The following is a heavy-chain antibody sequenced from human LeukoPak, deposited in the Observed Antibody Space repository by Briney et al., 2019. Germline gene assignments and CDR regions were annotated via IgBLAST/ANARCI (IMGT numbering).Heavy chain of an antibody. J-gene: IGHJ4*02. CDR1: GFTFSNYS. CDR3: AGRSGPFDY. V-gene: IGHV3-48*01. CDR2: ISSSSSTI. D-gene: IGHD2-15*01. Sequence: PGGSLRLSCAASGFTFSNYSMTWVRQAPGKGLEWVSYISSSSSTISYADSVKGRFTISRDNANNSLYLQMNSLRAEDTAVYYCAGRSGPFDYWGQGTLVTVSS.